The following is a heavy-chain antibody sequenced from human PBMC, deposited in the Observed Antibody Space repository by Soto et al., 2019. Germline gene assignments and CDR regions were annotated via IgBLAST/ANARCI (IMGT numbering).Heavy chain of an antibody. CDR1: GYTFTGYY. CDR2: INPNSGGT. D-gene: IGHD3-3*01. J-gene: IGHJ6*02. CDR3: ARDGRFLEWLPPPALYYYGKDV. V-gene: IGHV1-2*02. Sequence: SVNGSCKASGYTFTGYYMHWVRQAPGQGLEWMGWINPNSGGTNYAQKLQGRVTMTRDTSISTAYTELSRLRSDDTAVYYCARDGRFLEWLPPPALYYYGKDVWGQAT.